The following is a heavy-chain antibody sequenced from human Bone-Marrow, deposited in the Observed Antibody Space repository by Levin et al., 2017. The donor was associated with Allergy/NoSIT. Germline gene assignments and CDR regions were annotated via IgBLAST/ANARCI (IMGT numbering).Heavy chain of an antibody. CDR2: MNPNSGNT. Sequence: GESLKISCKAPGYTFTSYDINWVRQATGQGLEWMGWMNPNSGNTGYAQKFQGRVTMTRNTSISTAYMELSSLRSEDTAVYYCARGLIPLKYYFDYWGQGTLVTVSS. V-gene: IGHV1-8*01. CDR3: ARGLIPLKYYFDY. J-gene: IGHJ4*02. CDR1: GYTFTSYD. D-gene: IGHD3-16*01.